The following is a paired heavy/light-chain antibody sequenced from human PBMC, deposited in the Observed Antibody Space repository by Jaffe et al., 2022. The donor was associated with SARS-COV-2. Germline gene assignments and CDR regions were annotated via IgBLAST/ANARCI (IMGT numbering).Light chain of an antibody. V-gene: IGLV1-40*01. Sequence: QSVLTQPPSVSGAPGQRVTISCTGNSSNSGAGYDVHWYQQLPGRAPKLLIFNNNNRPSGVPDRFSGSKSGASASLAITGLRSEDDADYYCQSYDNSLGDSVFGGGTKVTVL. CDR3: QSYDNSLGDSV. J-gene: IGLJ2*01. CDR1: SSNSGAGYD. CDR2: NNN.
Heavy chain of an antibody. CDR3: ARSWGYSAYSFDF. V-gene: IGHV3-30*04. Sequence: QVQLVESGGGVVQPGRSLRLSCAASGFTFSTYAIHWVRQAPGKGLEWVGVISSDGRNKDYADSVKGRFTFSRDNSKNTVFLQMDSLRPEDTAMFYCARSWGYSAYSFDFWGQGTLVTVSS. D-gene: IGHD5-12*01. CDR1: GFTFSTYA. J-gene: IGHJ4*02. CDR2: ISSDGRNK.